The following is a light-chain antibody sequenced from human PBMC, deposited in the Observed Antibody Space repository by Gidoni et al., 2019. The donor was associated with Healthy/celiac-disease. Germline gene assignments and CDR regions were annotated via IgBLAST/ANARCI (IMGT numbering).Light chain of an antibody. J-gene: IGLJ1*01. CDR2: GKN. CDR1: ILRSYY. Sequence: SSELTQYPAVSVALGQTVRITCQGDILRSYYASWYQQKPGQAPVLVIYGKNNRPSGSPDRFSGSSSGNTASLTITGAQAEDEADYYCNSRDSSGNHYVFGTGTKVTVL. CDR3: NSRDSSGNHYV. V-gene: IGLV3-19*01.